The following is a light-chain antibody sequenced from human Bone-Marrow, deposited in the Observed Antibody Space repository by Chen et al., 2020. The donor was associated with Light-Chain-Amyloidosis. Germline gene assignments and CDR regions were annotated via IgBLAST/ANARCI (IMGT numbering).Light chain of an antibody. V-gene: IGKV4-1*01. CDR1: QSVLDSSNNKNY. J-gene: IGKJ2*01. CDR3: QQFFSTLT. Sequence: DIVTTHFPVPLAVSLGARATINCKSSQSVLDSSNNKNYLAWYQQKPGQPPKVLISWASTRESGVPDRFSGSGSWTDFTLTISNVQAEDVAVYYCQQFFSTLTFGQGTKLEIK. CDR2: WAS.